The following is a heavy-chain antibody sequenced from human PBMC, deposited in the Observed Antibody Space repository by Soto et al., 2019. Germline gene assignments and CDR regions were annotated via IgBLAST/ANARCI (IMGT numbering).Heavy chain of an antibody. CDR1: GDSVSSDRYF. Sequence: XGTLALTCSVSGDSVSSDRYFWTWIRQPPGKGLEWIAYISYTGDTNYNPSLKSRVTISVDTSRNQFSLTLTSATAADTAVYFCARIVVGATVDLWGQGSLVTVSS. CDR3: ARIVVGATVDL. CDR2: ISYTGDT. V-gene: IGHV4-61*01. J-gene: IGHJ5*02. D-gene: IGHD1-26*01.